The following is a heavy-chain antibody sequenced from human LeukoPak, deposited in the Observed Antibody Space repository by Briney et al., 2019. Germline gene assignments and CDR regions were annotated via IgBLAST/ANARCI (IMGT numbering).Heavy chain of an antibody. CDR2: INHSGST. CDR1: GGSFSGYY. CDR3: ARGFRATKYYYYYYMDV. V-gene: IGHV4-34*01. J-gene: IGHJ6*03. Sequence: SETLSLTCAVYGGSFSGYYWSWIRQPPGRGLEWIGEINHSGSTNYNPSLKSRVTISVDTSKNQFSLKLSSVTAADTAVYYCARGFRATKYYYYYYMDVWGKGTTVTVSS. D-gene: IGHD5-12*01.